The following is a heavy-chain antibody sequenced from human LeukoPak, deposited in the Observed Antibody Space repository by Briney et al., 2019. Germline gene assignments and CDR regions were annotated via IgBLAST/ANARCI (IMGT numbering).Heavy chain of an antibody. CDR3: AKDYYCYGSGSYYNAGKY. V-gene: IGHV3-30*18. CDR2: ISYDGSNK. D-gene: IGHD3-10*01. CDR1: GFTLSSYG. Sequence: GRSLRLSCAASGFTLSSYGMHWVRQAPGKGLEWVAVISYDGSNKYYADSVKGRFTISRDNSKNTLYLQMNSLRAEDTAVYYCAKDYYCYGSGSYYNAGKYWGQGTLVTVSS. J-gene: IGHJ4*02.